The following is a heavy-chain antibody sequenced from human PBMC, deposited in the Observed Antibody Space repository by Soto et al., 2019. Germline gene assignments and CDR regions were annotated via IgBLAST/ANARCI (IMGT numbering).Heavy chain of an antibody. CDR3: ARARITIFGEVTYYYGMDV. J-gene: IGHJ6*02. D-gene: IGHD3-3*01. Sequence: PSETLSLTCTVSGGSISSYYWSWIRQPPGKGLEWIGYIYYSGSTNYNPSLKSRVTISVDTSKNQFSLKLSSVTAADTAVYYCARARITIFGEVTYYYGMDVWGQGTTVTVSS. CDR1: GGSISSYY. CDR2: IYYSGST. V-gene: IGHV4-59*01.